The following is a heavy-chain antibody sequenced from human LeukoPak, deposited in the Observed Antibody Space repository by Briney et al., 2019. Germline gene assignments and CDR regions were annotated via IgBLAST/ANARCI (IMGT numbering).Heavy chain of an antibody. V-gene: IGHV4-39*01. CDR3: ARHLYDKTGRPLDS. D-gene: IGHD3-9*01. J-gene: IGHJ4*02. CDR2: IYYSRSAGST. CDR1: GGSISSYY. Sequence: SETLSLTCTVSGGSISSYYWSWIRQPPGKGLEWIGTIYYSRSAGSTYYNPSLKSRVTISVDTSKNQFSLNLSSVTAADTAIYYCARHLYDKTGRPLDSWGQGTLVTVSS.